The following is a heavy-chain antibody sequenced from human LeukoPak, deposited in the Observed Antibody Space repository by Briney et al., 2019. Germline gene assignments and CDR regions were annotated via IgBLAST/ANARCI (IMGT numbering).Heavy chain of an antibody. V-gene: IGHV3-21*01. D-gene: IGHD2-15*01. J-gene: IGHJ4*02. CDR3: ARVFQETSGVAAYGY. CDR1: GLTFSRDS. Sequence: GGSLRLSCAASGLTFSRDSRNGGGQAPGKGGEGVSSISSSRSYIYYADSVKGGFTISREKAKKSLYMQMNRLREEDTAGYYCARVFQETSGVAAYGYWGQGTLVTVSS. CDR2: ISSSRSYI.